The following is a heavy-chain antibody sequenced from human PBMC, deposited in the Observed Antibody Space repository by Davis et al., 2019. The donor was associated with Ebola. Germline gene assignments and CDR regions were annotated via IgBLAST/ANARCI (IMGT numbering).Heavy chain of an antibody. CDR2: IYYSGST. CDR1: GGSISSYY. CDR3: ARGSIAARPHFDY. Sequence: SETLSLTCTVSGGSISSYYWSWIRQPPGKGLEWIGYIYYSGSTNYNPSLKSRVTISVDTSKNQFSLKLSSVTAADTAVYYCARGSIAARPHFDYWGQGTLVTVSS. J-gene: IGHJ4*02. D-gene: IGHD6-6*01. V-gene: IGHV4-59*01.